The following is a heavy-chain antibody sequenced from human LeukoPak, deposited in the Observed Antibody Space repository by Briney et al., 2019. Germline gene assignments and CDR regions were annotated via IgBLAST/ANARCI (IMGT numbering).Heavy chain of an antibody. Sequence: SETLSLTCTVSGGSITSYYWTWIRQPPGKGLEWIGYIYYSGSTNYNPSLKSRVTISVDTSKNQFYLKLTSVTAADTAVYYCARASKDVVVVASIEFFDYWGQGTLVTVSS. J-gene: IGHJ4*02. D-gene: IGHD2-15*01. CDR3: ARASKDVVVVASIEFFDY. V-gene: IGHV4-59*01. CDR2: IYYSGST. CDR1: GGSITSYY.